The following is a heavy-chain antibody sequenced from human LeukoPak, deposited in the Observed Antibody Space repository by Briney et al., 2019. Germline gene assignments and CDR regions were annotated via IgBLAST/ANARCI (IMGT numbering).Heavy chain of an antibody. D-gene: IGHD3-22*01. CDR2: FDPEDGET. CDR1: GYTLTELS. Sequence: ASVMVSCKVSGYTLTELSMHWVRQAPGKGLEWMGGFDPEDGETIYAQKFQGRVTMTEDTSTDTAYMELSSLRSEDTAVYYCATDPTYYYDSSGYSLASWGQGTLVTVSS. V-gene: IGHV1-24*01. J-gene: IGHJ4*02. CDR3: ATDPTYYYDSSGYSLAS.